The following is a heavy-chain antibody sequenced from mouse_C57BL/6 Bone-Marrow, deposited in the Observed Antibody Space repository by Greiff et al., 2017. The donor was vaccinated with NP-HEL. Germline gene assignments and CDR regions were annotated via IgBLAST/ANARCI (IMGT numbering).Heavy chain of an antibody. V-gene: IGHV1-81*01. CDR1: GYTFTSYG. CDR2: IYPRSGNT. D-gene: IGHD4-1*01. CDR3: ARPNWDEGGFDY. J-gene: IGHJ2*01. Sequence: QVQLKQSGAVLARPGASVKLSCKASGYTFTSYGISWVKQRTGQGLEWIGEIYPRSGNTYYNEKFKGKATLTADKSSSTAYMELRSLTSEDSAVYFCARPNWDEGGFDYWGQGTTLTVSS.